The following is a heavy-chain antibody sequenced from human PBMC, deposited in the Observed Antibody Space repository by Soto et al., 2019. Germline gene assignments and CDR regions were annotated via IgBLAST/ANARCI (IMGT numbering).Heavy chain of an antibody. CDR2: IIPIFGTA. CDR1: GGTFSSYA. D-gene: IGHD2-2*01. V-gene: IGHV1-69*01. Sequence: QVQLVQSGAEVKKPGSSVKVSCTASGGTFSSYAISWVRQAPGQGLEWMGGIIPIFGTANYAQKFQGRVTITADESTSTAYMELSSLRSEDTAVYYCARYCSSTSCEYYYYYGMDVWGQGTTVTVSS. J-gene: IGHJ6*02. CDR3: ARYCSSTSCEYYYYYGMDV.